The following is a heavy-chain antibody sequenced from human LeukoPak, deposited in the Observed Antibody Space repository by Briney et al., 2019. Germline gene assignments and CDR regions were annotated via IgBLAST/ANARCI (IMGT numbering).Heavy chain of an antibody. CDR1: GFTFSDYG. CDR2: IWYDGSNK. V-gene: IGHV3-33*01. CDR3: ARDLGITADGNYFDY. D-gene: IGHD6-13*01. J-gene: IGHJ4*02. Sequence: PGGSLRLSCAASGFTFSDYGMHWVRQAPGKGLEWVAVIWYDGSNKYYADSVEGRFTVSRDNSKYTPNLQMNSLRAEDTAVYYCARDLGITADGNYFDYWGQGTLVTVSS.